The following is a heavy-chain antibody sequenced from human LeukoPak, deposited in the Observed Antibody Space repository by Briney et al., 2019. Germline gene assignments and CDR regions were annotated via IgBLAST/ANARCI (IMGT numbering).Heavy chain of an antibody. CDR2: ISGSGGSI. J-gene: IGHJ4*02. CDR3: AKAPLCGGDCYSVDRLDY. CDR1: GFTCSSYA. V-gene: IGHV3-23*01. D-gene: IGHD2-21*02. Sequence: SGGSLRLSCAASGFTCSSYARSWVRQAPGKGLEWVSAISGSGGSIYYADSVKGRFTISRDNSKNTLYLQMNSLRAEDTAVYYCAKAPLCGGDCYSVDRLDYWGQGTLVTVSS.